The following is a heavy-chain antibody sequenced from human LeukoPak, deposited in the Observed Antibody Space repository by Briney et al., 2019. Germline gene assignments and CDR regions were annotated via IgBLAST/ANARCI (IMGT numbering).Heavy chain of an antibody. J-gene: IGHJ6*03. V-gene: IGHV3-23*01. D-gene: IGHD3-16*01. Sequence: GSLRLSCAASGFTFSSHGMNWVRQAPGKGLELVAGISPSGGITYYTDSLKGRFTIHRDNSKNTVSLQMTSLRAEDTDTYYCARGEFGDYYYFYMDVWGKGTPVNVSS. CDR2: ISPSGGIT. CDR1: GFTFSSHG. CDR3: ARGEFGDYYYFYMDV.